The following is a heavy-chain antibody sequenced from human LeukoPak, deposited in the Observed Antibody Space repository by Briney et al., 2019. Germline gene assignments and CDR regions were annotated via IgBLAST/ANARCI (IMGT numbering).Heavy chain of an antibody. CDR3: AELTSMVEQY. CDR1: GFIFRNYW. CDR2: IKHDGGDK. Sequence: PGGSLRLSCAASGFIFRNYWMAWVRQTTGKGLEWVANIKHDGGDKNYVDSVKGRFTISRDNAKNTLYLQMNSLRAEDTAVYYCAELTSMVEQYWGQGTLVTVSS. D-gene: IGHD3-10*01. J-gene: IGHJ4*02. V-gene: IGHV3-7*02.